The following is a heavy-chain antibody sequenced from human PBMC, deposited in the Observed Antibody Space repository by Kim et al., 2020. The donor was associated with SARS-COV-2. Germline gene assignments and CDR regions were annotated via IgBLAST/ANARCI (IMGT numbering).Heavy chain of an antibody. J-gene: IGHJ1*01. CDR1: GFTFSSYA. CDR2: ISGSGGST. Sequence: GGSLRLSCAASGFTFSSYAMSWVRQAPGKGLEWVSAISGSGGSTYYADSVKGRFTISRDNSKNTLYLQMNSLRAEDTAVYYCASPPSKPGYSSSWYYVEYFQHWGQGTLVTVSS. D-gene: IGHD6-13*01. V-gene: IGHV3-23*01. CDR3: ASPPSKPGYSSSWYYVEYFQH.